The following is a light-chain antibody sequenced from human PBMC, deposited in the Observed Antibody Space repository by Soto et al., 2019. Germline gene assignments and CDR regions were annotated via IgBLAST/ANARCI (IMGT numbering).Light chain of an antibody. J-gene: IGKJ5*01. Sequence: DIQMTQSPSSLSASVGDGVTITCRASQSISSYLNWYQQKPGKAPKLLIYEASNLETGVPSRFSGSGSGTDFTFTISSLQPEDIATYYCQQYDNLPITFGQGTRLEIK. CDR3: QQYDNLPIT. CDR1: QSISSY. V-gene: IGKV1-33*01. CDR2: EAS.